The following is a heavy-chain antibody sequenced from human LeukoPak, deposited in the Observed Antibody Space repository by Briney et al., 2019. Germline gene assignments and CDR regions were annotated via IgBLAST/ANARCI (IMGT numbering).Heavy chain of an antibody. V-gene: IGHV3-30-3*01. CDR2: ISSDGNHK. CDR1: GFPFSSYP. J-gene: IGHJ5*02. Sequence: GGSLRLSCAASGFPFSSYPMHWVRQAPGKGLEWVADISSDGNHKHFADSVRGRFTISRDNSKNTLLLQRNSLRPDDTAVYYCARDRLPPPGVYCFDPWGQGTLVTVSS. CDR3: ARDRLPPPGVYCFDP. D-gene: IGHD5-12*01.